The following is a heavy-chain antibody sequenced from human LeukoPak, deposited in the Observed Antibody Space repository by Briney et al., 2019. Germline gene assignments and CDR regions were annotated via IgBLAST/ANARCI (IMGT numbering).Heavy chain of an antibody. CDR1: GVSISSYY. Sequence: SETLSLTCTVSGVSISSYYWSWIRQPPGKGLEWIGYIYYSGSTNYNPSLKSRVTISVDTSKNQFSLKLSSVTAADTAVYYCARGGADYYGSGSYSNWFDPWGQGTLVTVSS. CDR3: ARGGADYYGSGSYSNWFDP. D-gene: IGHD3-10*01. CDR2: IYYSGST. V-gene: IGHV4-59*08. J-gene: IGHJ5*02.